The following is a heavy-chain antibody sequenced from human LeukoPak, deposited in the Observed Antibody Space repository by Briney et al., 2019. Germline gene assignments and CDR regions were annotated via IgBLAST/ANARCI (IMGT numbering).Heavy chain of an antibody. J-gene: IGHJ4*02. CDR2: IIPVFGTP. CDR1: GGTFSTYA. CDR3: ARIEGDYGVFVY. D-gene: IGHD4-17*01. V-gene: IGHV1-69*06. Sequence: SVKVSCKASGGTFSTYAIDWVRQAPAQGLEWMGRIIPVFGTPKYAQKFQGRVTITADRSTSTAYMELSSLKPDDTAIYYCARIEGDYGVFVYWGQGTLVTVSS.